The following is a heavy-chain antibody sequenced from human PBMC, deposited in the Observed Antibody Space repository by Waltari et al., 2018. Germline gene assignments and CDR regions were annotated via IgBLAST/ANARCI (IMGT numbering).Heavy chain of an antibody. J-gene: IGHJ4*02. CDR3: ARGDDYGDYFDY. CDR1: GYIFTSYD. D-gene: IGHD4-17*01. CDR2: MNPNSGNT. Sequence: QVQLVQPGAEVKKPGASVKVSCQASGYIFTSYDINWVRQATGQGLEWMGWMNPNSGNTGYAQKFQGRVTITRNTSISTAYMELSSLRSEDTAVYYCARGDDYGDYFDYWGQGTLVTVSS. V-gene: IGHV1-8*03.